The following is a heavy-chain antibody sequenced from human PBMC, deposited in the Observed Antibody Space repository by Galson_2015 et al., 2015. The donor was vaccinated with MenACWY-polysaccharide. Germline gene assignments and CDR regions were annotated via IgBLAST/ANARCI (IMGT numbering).Heavy chain of an antibody. V-gene: IGHV3-48*03. Sequence: LRLSCAASGSPFYNYEMNWVRQAPGKGLEWVSYISSSGGTIYYADSVKGRFTISRDNAKNSLYLQMNSLRAEDTAVYYCARVAYNSPSDNWGQGTLVTVSS. CDR1: GSPFYNYE. CDR2: ISSSGGTI. D-gene: IGHD6-19*01. J-gene: IGHJ4*02. CDR3: ARVAYNSPSDN.